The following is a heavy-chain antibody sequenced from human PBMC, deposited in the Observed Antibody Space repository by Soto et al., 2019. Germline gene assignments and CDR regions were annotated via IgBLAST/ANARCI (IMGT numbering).Heavy chain of an antibody. Sequence: QVQLVESGGDVVQPGRSLRLSCAASGFTFSSYGMHWVRQAPGKGLEWVAVIWYDGSNKYYADSVKGRFTISRDNSKNTLYLQMNSLRAEDTAVYYCARDRGAGRDFDYWGQGTLVTVSS. CDR2: IWYDGSNK. D-gene: IGHD3-10*01. CDR3: ARDRGAGRDFDY. CDR1: GFTFSSYG. J-gene: IGHJ4*02. V-gene: IGHV3-33*01.